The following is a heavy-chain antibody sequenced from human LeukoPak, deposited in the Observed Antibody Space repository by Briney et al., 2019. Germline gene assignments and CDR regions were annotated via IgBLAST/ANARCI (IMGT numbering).Heavy chain of an antibody. J-gene: IGHJ4*02. D-gene: IGHD3-9*01. CDR3: AHTYYDILTGYVHYFDY. CDR1: GFSLSTTGVG. V-gene: IGHV2-5*01. Sequence: SGPTLVRPAPALTLSSTYTGFSLSTTGVGVEWIPHPPRRALTYLADTYWNDDKRYSPSLKSRLTITKDTSKNQVVLTMTNMDPVDTATYYCAHTYYDILTGYVHYFDYWGQGTLVTVSS. CDR2: TYWNDDK.